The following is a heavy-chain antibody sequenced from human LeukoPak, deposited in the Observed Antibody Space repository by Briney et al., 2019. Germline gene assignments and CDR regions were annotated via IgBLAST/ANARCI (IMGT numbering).Heavy chain of an antibody. J-gene: IGHJ6*02. CDR1: GFTVSSNY. V-gene: IGHV3-66*01. CDR3: ARDRRPQPRYCSGGSCYSYYYYYGMDV. Sequence: GGSLRLSCAASGFTVSSNYMSWVRQPPGKGLEWVSVIYSGGSTYYEHSVKGRFTISRDNSKNTLYLQMNSLRAEDTAVYYCARDRRPQPRYCSGGSCYSYYYYYGMDVWGQGTTVTVSS. D-gene: IGHD2-15*01. CDR2: IYSGGST.